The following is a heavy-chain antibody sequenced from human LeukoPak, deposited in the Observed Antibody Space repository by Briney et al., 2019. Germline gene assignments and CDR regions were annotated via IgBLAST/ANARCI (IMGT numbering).Heavy chain of an antibody. CDR3: ARDRYTVTTSGGASDI. V-gene: IGHV3-21*01. J-gene: IGHJ3*02. CDR1: GFTFSSYS. Sequence: GGSLRLSCAASGFTFSSYSMNWVRQAPGKGLEWVSSISSSSSYIYYADSVKGRFTISRDNAKNSLYLQMNSLRAEDTAVYYCARDRYTVTTSGGASDIWGQGTMVTVSS. CDR2: ISSSSSYI. D-gene: IGHD4-17*01.